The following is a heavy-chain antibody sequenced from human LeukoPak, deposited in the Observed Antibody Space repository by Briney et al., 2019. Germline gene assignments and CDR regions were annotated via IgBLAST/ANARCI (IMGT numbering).Heavy chain of an antibody. D-gene: IGHD6-13*01. J-gene: IGHJ4*02. Sequence: GGSLRLSCAASGFTVSSNYMSWVRQAPGKGLEWVSVIYSGGSTYYADSVKGRFTISRDNSKNTLYLQMNSLRAEDTAVDYCAREGDSSSHDYWGQGTLVTVSS. CDR3: AREGDSSSHDY. CDR1: GFTVSSNY. CDR2: IYSGGST. V-gene: IGHV3-53*01.